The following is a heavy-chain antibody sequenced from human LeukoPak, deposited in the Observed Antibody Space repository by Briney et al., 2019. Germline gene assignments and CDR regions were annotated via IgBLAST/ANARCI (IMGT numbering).Heavy chain of an antibody. CDR1: GFTFSSYA. D-gene: IGHD6-19*01. J-gene: IGHJ4*02. CDR2: ISGSGGST. CDR3: AKDRWGIAVAAVDFDY. Sequence: PGGSLRLSCAASGFTFSSYAMSWVRQAPGKGLEWVSAISGSGGSTYYADSVKGRFTISRDNSKNTLYLQMNSLRAEDTAVYYCAKDRWGIAVAAVDFDYRGQGTLVTVSS. V-gene: IGHV3-23*01.